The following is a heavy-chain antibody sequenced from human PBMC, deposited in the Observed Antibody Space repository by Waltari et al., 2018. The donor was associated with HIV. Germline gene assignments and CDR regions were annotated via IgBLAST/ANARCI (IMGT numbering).Heavy chain of an antibody. CDR2: IIPIFGTA. J-gene: IGHJ6*02. D-gene: IGHD6-6*01. CDR3: ARERKVPIAARVVGYYYYYGMDV. V-gene: IGHV1-69*01. CDR1: GGTFSSYA. Sequence: QVQLVQSGAEVKKPGSSVKVSCKASGGTFSSYAISWVRQAPGQGLEWMGGIIPIFGTANYAQKFQGRVTITADESTSTAYMELSSLRSEDTAVYYCARERKVPIAARVVGYYYYYGMDVWGQGTTVTVSS.